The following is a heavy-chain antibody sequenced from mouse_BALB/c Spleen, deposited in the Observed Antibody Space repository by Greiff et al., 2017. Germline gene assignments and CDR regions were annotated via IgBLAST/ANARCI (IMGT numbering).Heavy chain of an antibody. CDR3: ARDYGNPFAY. CDR1: GFTFSSYA. CDR2: ISSGGST. D-gene: IGHD2-1*01. V-gene: IGHV5-6-5*01. Sequence: EVNLVESGGGLVKPGGSLKLSCAASGFTFSSYAMSWVRQTPEKRLEWVASISSGGSTYYPDSVKGRFTISRDNARNILYLQMSSLRSEDTAMYYCARDYGNPFAYWGQGTLVTVSA. J-gene: IGHJ3*01.